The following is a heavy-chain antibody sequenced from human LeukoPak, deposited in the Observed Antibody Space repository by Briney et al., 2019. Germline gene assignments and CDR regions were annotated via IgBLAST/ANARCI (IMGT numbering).Heavy chain of an antibody. CDR2: MNRNSGNT. Sequence: ASVKVSCKASGYTFTSYDINWVRQATGQGLEWMGWMNRNSGNTGYAQKFQGRVTMTRNTSISTAYMELSSLRAEDTAVYYCARVESSYSSGFDYWGQGTLVTVSS. CDR3: ARVESSYSSGFDY. CDR1: GYTFTSYD. D-gene: IGHD3-22*01. V-gene: IGHV1-8*01. J-gene: IGHJ4*02.